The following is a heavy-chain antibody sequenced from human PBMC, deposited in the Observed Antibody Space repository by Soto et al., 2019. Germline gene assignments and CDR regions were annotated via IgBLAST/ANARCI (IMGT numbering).Heavy chain of an antibody. V-gene: IGHV3-30*18. Sequence: GGSLRLPCAASGFTFGSYGMHGVGQAPGKGLGCVAVISYDGSNKYYADSVKGRFTISRDSSKNTLYLQMNSLRAEDTAVYYCAKDHMDIVVVPAARMNGMDVWGQGTTVTVS. D-gene: IGHD2-2*03. CDR1: GFTFGSYG. CDR2: ISYDGSNK. J-gene: IGHJ6*02. CDR3: AKDHMDIVVVPAARMNGMDV.